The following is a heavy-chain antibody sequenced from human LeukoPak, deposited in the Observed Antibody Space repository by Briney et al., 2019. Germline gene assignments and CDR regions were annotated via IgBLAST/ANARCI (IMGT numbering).Heavy chain of an antibody. CDR1: GGSISSGGYY. CDR3: ARQVGANGDY. D-gene: IGHD1-26*01. V-gene: IGHV4-31*03. J-gene: IGHJ4*02. Sequence: SQTLSLTCTVSGGSISSGGYYWSWIRQHPGKGLEWIGYIYYSGSTYYNPTLKSRVTISVDTSKNQFSLKLSSVTAADTAVYYCARQVGANGDYWGQGTLVIVSS. CDR2: IYYSGST.